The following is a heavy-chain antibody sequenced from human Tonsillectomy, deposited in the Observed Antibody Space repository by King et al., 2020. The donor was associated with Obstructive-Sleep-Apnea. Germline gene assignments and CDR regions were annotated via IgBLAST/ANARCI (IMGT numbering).Heavy chain of an antibody. CDR1: GLTFSSYS. V-gene: IGHV3-48*04. CDR3: AGGARSLRVFDI. J-gene: IGHJ3*02. Sequence: VQLVESGGGLVQPGGSLRLSCAASGLTFSSYSMNWVRQAPGKGLEWVSFISSSSGTIYYADSVKGRFTISRDNAKKTLYLQMNSLRGEDTAVYNCAGGARSLRVFDIGGQGTMVTVSS. D-gene: IGHD3-16*01. CDR2: ISSSSGTI.